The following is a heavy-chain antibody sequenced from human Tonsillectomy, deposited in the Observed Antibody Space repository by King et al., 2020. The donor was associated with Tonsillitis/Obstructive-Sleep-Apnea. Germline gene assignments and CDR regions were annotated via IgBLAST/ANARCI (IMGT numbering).Heavy chain of an antibody. CDR2: IYVGDSDA. CDR3: ALELVGRTGGVLSYGMDV. Sequence: VQLVQSGAEVKKSGESLKISCRVSGYSVTNYWVGWVRQMPGKGLEWMGIIYVGDSDARYSPSFQGQVTISADKSISTAYLPWSSLKASDTASYYCALELVGRTGGVLSYGMDVWGQGTTVTVSS. V-gene: IGHV5-51*03. D-gene: IGHD1/OR15-1a*01. CDR1: GYSVTNYW. J-gene: IGHJ6*02.